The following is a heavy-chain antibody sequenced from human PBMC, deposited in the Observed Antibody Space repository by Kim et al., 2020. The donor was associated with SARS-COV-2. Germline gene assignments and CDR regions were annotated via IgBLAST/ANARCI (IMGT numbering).Heavy chain of an antibody. Sequence: ASVKVSCKASGGSFPRYALSWVRQAPGQGLEWMGWINTDSGTPTYDPAFAGRVVFSLDTAISAAYLQIIDLRPDDTAVYFCASDSGEPGWYFDLWGRGTLVRVSS. CDR1: GGSFPRYA. CDR3: ASDSGEPGWYFDL. J-gene: IGHJ2*01. V-gene: IGHV7-4-1*02. CDR2: INTDSGTP.